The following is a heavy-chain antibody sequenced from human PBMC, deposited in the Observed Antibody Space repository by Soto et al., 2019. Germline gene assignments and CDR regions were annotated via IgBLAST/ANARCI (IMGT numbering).Heavy chain of an antibody. CDR2: INAGNGNT. V-gene: IGHV1-3*01. J-gene: IGHJ4*02. CDR1: GYTFTSYA. CDR3: ARDPWITRRPDY. Sequence: QVQLVQSGAEVKKPGASVKVSCKASGYTFTSYAMHWVRQAPGQRLEWMGWINAGNGNTKYSQKFQGRVTITRDTSASTGYMEMSSLRSEDTDVYYCARDPWITRRPDYWGQGTLVTVSS. D-gene: IGHD3-16*01.